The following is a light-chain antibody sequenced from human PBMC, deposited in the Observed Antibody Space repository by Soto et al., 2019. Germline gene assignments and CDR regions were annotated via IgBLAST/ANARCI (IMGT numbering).Light chain of an antibody. Sequence: DIQMTQSPSSLSASVGDRVTITCQASQDISNYLNWYQQKPGKGPKLLIYDTSNVEVGVPSRFSGGGSGTDFTFPTSSLRPEDIATNSGQQNDYLPYTFGQGTKLEI. V-gene: IGKV1-33*01. J-gene: IGKJ2*01. CDR2: DTS. CDR3: QQNDYLPYT. CDR1: QDISNY.